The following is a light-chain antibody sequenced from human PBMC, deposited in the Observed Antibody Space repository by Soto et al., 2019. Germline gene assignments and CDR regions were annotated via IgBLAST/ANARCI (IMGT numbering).Light chain of an antibody. CDR1: QSVSID. V-gene: IGKV3-11*02. J-gene: IGKJ5*01. Sequence: EIVMTQSPATLSVSPGERATLSCRASQSVSIDLAWYQQTPGQAPRLLIYADSNRATGIPARFSGSGSGRDFTLTISSLEPEDFSVYYCQQRYNWPITFGQGTRLEIK. CDR2: ADS. CDR3: QQRYNWPIT.